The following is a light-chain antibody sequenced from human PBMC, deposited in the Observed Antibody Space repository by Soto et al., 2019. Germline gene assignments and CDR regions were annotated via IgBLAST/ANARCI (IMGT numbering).Light chain of an antibody. CDR2: GTS. J-gene: IGKJ2*01. CDR3: QQYNNWPPYT. V-gene: IGKV3-15*01. CDR1: QSVSNN. Sequence: EIVMTQSPATLSVSPGERATLSCRASQSVSNNLAWYQQKPGQAPRLLIYGTSTRATGIPARFSGSGSGTEFTLTISSLQSEDFAVYYCQQYNNWPPYTFGQGTKLEIK.